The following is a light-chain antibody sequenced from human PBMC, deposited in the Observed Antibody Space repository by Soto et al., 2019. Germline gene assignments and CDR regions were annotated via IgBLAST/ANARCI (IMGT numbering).Light chain of an antibody. CDR2: AAS. V-gene: IGKV3-20*01. CDR3: QQAGT. J-gene: IGKJ2*01. CDR1: QTINSRD. Sequence: DIVLTQSPCTLSLSPGDRATLSCRASQTINSRDLAYYQQRPGQAPMLLLYAASRRATGITARFTGSGSGPYFTRTISSVVPEDFAVEYCQQAGTFGQGTKLEIK.